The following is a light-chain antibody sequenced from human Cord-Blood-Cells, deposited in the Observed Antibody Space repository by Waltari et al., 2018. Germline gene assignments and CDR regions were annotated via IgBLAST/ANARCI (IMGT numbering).Light chain of an antibody. V-gene: IGKV4-1*01. CDR2: RAS. CDR3: QQYYSTPPT. CDR1: LRVLYSSNNKNY. Sequence: DIVMTQSPDSLAVSLGERASLTCKSSLRVLYSSNNKNYLAWYQQKPGQPPKLLIYRASTRESGVPDRFSGSGSGTDFTLTISSLQAEDVAVYYCQQYYSTPPTFGQGTKVEIK. J-gene: IGKJ1*01.